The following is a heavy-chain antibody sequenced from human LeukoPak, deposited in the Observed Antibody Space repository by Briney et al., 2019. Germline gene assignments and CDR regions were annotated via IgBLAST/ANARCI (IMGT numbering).Heavy chain of an antibody. CDR2: IAGSGVFT. V-gene: IGHV3-23*01. D-gene: IGHD3-22*01. Sequence: GGSLRLSCAASGFTFSSYAMSWVRQAPGKGLEWVSGIAGSGVFTYYADSVKGRVTISRDNSKNTLSLQMNSLRAEDTAVYYCARGLRYYDTSGRLGYWGQGSLVTVSS. CDR3: ARGLRYYDTSGRLGY. J-gene: IGHJ4*02. CDR1: GFTFSSYA.